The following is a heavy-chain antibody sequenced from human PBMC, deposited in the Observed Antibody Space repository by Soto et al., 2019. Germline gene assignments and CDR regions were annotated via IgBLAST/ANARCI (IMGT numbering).Heavy chain of an antibody. CDR2: ISSSGSTI. V-gene: IGHV3-48*03. D-gene: IGHD2-8*01. Sequence: GGSLSLSCAASGFTFSSYEMNWVRQAPGKGLEWVSYISSSGSTIYYADSVKGRFTISRDNAKNSLYLQMNSLRAEDTAVYYCARDGGYCTNGVCYTERHFDYWGQGTLVTVSS. CDR1: GFTFSSYE. CDR3: ARDGGYCTNGVCYTERHFDY. J-gene: IGHJ4*02.